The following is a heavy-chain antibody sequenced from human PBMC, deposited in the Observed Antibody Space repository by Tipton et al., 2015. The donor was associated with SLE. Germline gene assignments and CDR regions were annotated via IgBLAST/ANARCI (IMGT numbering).Heavy chain of an antibody. J-gene: IGHJ4*02. CDR1: GGSISYSSYY. D-gene: IGHD6-13*01. Sequence: TLSLTCAVSGGSISYSSYYWGWIRQPPGKGLEWIGSAYYNGNTYYNPSLKSRVTISVDTSKNQFSLKLSSVTAADTAVYYCAREGAAAGHFDYWGQGTLVTVSS. CDR3: AREGAAAGHFDY. CDR2: AYYNGNT. V-gene: IGHV4-39*07.